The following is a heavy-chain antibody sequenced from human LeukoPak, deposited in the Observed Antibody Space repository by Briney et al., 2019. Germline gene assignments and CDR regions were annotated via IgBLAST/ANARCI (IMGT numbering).Heavy chain of an antibody. D-gene: IGHD5-18*01. CDR2: IYTSGST. V-gene: IGHV4-61*02. CDR1: GGSISSGTYY. J-gene: IGHJ4*02. Sequence: SQTLSLTCTVSGGSISSGTYYWSWIRQPAGKGLEWIGRIYTSGSTNYNPSLKSRVTISVDTSKNQFSLKLSSVTAADTAVYYCAREGYSYGYDYWGQGTLVTVSS. CDR3: AREGYSYGYDY.